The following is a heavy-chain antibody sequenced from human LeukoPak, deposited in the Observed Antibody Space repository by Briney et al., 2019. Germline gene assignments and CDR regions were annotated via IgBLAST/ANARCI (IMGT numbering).Heavy chain of an antibody. CDR1: GGSITSYY. D-gene: IGHD3-3*01. V-gene: IGHV4-59*01. Sequence: SETLSLTCTVSGGSITSYYWSWIRQPPGKGLECIGYIFYSESANYNPSLKSRVTISVDTSKNQFSLKLTSVTAADTAVYYCARGTGGVDYDFWSGSYYFDYWGQGTLVTVSS. CDR3: ARGTGGVDYDFWSGSYYFDY. J-gene: IGHJ4*02. CDR2: IFYSESA.